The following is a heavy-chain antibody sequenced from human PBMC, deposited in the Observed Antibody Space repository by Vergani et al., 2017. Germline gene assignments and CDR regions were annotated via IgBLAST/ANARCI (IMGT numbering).Heavy chain of an antibody. V-gene: IGHV3-7*01. D-gene: IGHD3-3*01. CDR3: ARDRKKTYDLWSGPIGAHMDV. J-gene: IGHJ6*03. CDR2: IKQDGSEK. Sequence: EVQLVESGGGLVQPGGSLRLSCAASGFTFSSYWMSWVRQAPGKGLEWVANIKQDGSEKYYVDSVKGRFTISRDNAKNSLYLQMNSLRAEDTAVYYCARDRKKTYDLWSGPIGAHMDVWGKGTTVTVSS. CDR1: GFTFSSYW.